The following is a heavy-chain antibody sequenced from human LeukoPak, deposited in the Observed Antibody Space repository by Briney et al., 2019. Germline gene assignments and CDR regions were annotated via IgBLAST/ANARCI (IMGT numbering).Heavy chain of an antibody. D-gene: IGHD2-2*01. CDR2: IYYSGST. Sequence: SETLSLTCNVSSDSMSTSSYYWGWIRQPPGKGLEWIGSIYYSGSTYYNPSLKSRVTMSVDTSKNQFSLKVSSVTAADTAVYYCARPIAASRYCTSTTCYSADHWSQGTLVTVSS. J-gene: IGHJ4*02. CDR1: SDSMSTSSYY. CDR3: ARPIAASRYCTSTTCYSADH. V-gene: IGHV4-39*01.